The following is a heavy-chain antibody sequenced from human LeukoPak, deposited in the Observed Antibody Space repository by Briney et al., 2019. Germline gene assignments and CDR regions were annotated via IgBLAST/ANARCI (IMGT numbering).Heavy chain of an antibody. CDR2: ISNNGGYT. V-gene: IGHV3-23*01. CDR1: GFTFSSSA. D-gene: IGHD2-15*01. Sequence: GGSLRLSCAASGFTFSSSAMSWVRQAPGKGLEWVSAISNNGGYTYYADSVQGRFTISRDNSKSALCLQMNSLRAEDTAVYYCAKQLGYCSDGSCYFPYWGQGTLVTVSS. CDR3: AKQLGYCSDGSCYFPY. J-gene: IGHJ4*02.